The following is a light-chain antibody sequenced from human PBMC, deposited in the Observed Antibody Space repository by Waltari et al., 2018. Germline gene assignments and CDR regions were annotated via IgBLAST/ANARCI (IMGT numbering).Light chain of an antibody. V-gene: IGLV2-11*01. Sequence: QSALTQPRSVSGSPGQSVTISCIGTSNDVGNYNYVSWFQQRPGKAPTLLISAVNKRPSGGPDRFSGSKSGYTASLTISGLLAEDEGDYYCCSYAGSYTLIFCGGTRLTVL. CDR2: AVN. J-gene: IGLJ2*01. CDR3: CSYAGSYTLI. CDR1: SNDVGNYNY.